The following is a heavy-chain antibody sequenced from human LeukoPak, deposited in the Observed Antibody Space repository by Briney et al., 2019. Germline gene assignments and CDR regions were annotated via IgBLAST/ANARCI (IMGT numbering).Heavy chain of an antibody. CDR2: ISHSGGST. CDR1: GFTFSTYP. V-gene: IGHV3-23*01. Sequence: GGSLRLSCATSGFTFSTYPMSWVRQAPGKGLEWVSAISHSGGSTYSADSVKGRFTISRDNSKNTLYLQMNSLRAEDTAVYHCAKDQGTYYYDSSGYRPSPFDSWGQGTLVTVSS. CDR3: AKDQGTYYYDSSGYRPSPFDS. D-gene: IGHD3-22*01. J-gene: IGHJ4*02.